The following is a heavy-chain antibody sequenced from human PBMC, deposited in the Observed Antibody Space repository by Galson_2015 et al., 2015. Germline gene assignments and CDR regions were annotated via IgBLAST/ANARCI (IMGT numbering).Heavy chain of an antibody. CDR3: ARAITMIVVARGAFDI. Sequence: SVKVSCKASGYTFTSYGISWVRQAPGQGLEWMGWISAYNGNTNYAQKLQGRVTMTTDTSTSTAYMELRSLRSDDTAAYYCARAITMIVVARGAFDIWGQGTMVTVSS. V-gene: IGHV1-18*01. CDR1: GYTFTSYG. CDR2: ISAYNGNT. D-gene: IGHD3-22*01. J-gene: IGHJ3*02.